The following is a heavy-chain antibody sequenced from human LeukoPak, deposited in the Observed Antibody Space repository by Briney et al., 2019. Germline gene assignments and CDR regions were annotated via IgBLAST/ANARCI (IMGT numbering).Heavy chain of an antibody. V-gene: IGHV1-2*02. CDR1: GYTFTGHY. CDR3: ARGQPVAGKDY. D-gene: IGHD6-19*01. Sequence: ASVKVSCKASGYTFTGHYMHWVRQAPGQGLEWVGWINPNSGATDHAQKFQGRVTMTRDTSISTACMEMSSLKFDDTAVYYCARGQPVAGKDYWGQGTLVTVSS. J-gene: IGHJ4*02. CDR2: INPNSGAT.